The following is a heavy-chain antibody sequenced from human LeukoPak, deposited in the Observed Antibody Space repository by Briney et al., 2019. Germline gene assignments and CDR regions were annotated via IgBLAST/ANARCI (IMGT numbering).Heavy chain of an antibody. CDR1: GFTFSSYA. D-gene: IGHD4-23*01. V-gene: IGHV3-30*04. Sequence: GGSLRLSCAASGFTFSSYAMHWVRQAPGKGLEWVAVISYDGSNKYYADSVRGRFTISRDNSKNTLYLQMNSLRAEDTAVYYCARDYGGNSESLDYWGQGTLVTVSS. CDR3: ARDYGGNSESLDY. J-gene: IGHJ4*02. CDR2: ISYDGSNK.